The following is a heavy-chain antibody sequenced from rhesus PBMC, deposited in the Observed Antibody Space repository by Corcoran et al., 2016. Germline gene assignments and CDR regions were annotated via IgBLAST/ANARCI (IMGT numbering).Heavy chain of an antibody. J-gene: IGHJ4*01. Sequence: EVQLVEYGVGLVHPGGSLRLSCAPSGFTFSRYGMRGVRQAPGKGLEWVSYISNGGGSTYYADSVNGRVTISRDNSKNTLSLQMNSLRAEDTAVYYCAKWTHWGDYYAEFDYWGQGVLVTVSS. V-gene: IGHV3S5*01. D-gene: IGHD3-34*01. CDR2: ISNGGGST. CDR3: AKWTHWGDYYAEFDY. CDR1: GFTFSRYG.